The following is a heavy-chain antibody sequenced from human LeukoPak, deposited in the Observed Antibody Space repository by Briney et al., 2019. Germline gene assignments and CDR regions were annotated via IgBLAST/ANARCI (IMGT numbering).Heavy chain of an antibody. D-gene: IGHD6-13*01. CDR1: GYTFTSYG. CDR2: ISAYNGNT. J-gene: IGHJ4*02. V-gene: IGHV1-18*04. CDR3: ARLGIAAAENYFDY. Sequence: GASVKVSCKASGYTFTSYGTSWVRQAPGQGLEWMGWISAYNGNTNYAQKLQGRVTMTTDTSTSTAYMELRSLRPDDTAVYYCARLGIAAAENYFDYWGQGTLVTASS.